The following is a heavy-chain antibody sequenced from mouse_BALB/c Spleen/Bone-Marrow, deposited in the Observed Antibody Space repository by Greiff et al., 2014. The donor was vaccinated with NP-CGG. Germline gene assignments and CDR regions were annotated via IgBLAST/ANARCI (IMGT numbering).Heavy chain of an antibody. J-gene: IGHJ2*03. V-gene: IGHV5-6-3*01. Sequence: VQLQQSGGGLVQPGGSLKLSCAASGFTFSSYGMSWVRQTPDKKLELVATINSNGGSTYYPDSVKGRFTISRDNAKNTLYLQMSSLESEDTAMYYCARVWYFDYWGQGTSLTVSS. CDR1: GFTFSSYG. CDR2: INSNGGST. CDR3: ARVWYFDY.